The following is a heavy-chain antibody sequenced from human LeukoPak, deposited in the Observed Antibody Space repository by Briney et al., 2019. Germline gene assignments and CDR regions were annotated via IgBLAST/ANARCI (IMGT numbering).Heavy chain of an antibody. V-gene: IGHV3-48*03. D-gene: IGHD3-10*01. Sequence: GRSLRLSCAASGFTFDDYAMNWVRQAPGKGLEWVSYISSSGATFHYAHSVRGRFTISRDNAKNSLYLQMDSLRADDTATYYCAAQYGSGSPYYFYAMDLWGQGTTVTVSS. J-gene: IGHJ6*02. CDR1: GFTFDDYA. CDR2: ISSSGATF. CDR3: AAQYGSGSPYYFYAMDL.